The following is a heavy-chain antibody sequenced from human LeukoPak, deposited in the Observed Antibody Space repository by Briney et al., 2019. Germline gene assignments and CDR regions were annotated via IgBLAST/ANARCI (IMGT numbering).Heavy chain of an antibody. CDR1: GGSISSSSYY. CDR2: IYYSGST. V-gene: IGHV4-39*07. CDR3: ARARDCSGGSCYQFNWFDP. Sequence: SETLSLTCTVSGGSISSSSYYWGWIRQPPGKGLEWIGSIYYSGSTYYNPFLKSRVTISVDTSKNQFSLKLNSVTAADTAVYYCARARDCSGGSCYQFNWFDPWGQGTLVTVSS. D-gene: IGHD2-15*01. J-gene: IGHJ5*02.